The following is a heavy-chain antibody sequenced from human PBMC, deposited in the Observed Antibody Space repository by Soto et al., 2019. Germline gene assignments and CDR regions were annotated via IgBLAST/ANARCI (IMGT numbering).Heavy chain of an antibody. CDR2: INYSGST. D-gene: IGHD3-22*01. V-gene: IGHV4-61*08. Sequence: SETLSLTCTVSGGSISSGDYYWSWIRQHPGKGLEWIGEINYSGSTNYNPSLKSRVTISVDTSKNQFSLKLTSVTAADAALYYCARDFFDSSDYTTNWFDPWGQGTLVTVSS. CDR3: ARDFFDSSDYTTNWFDP. J-gene: IGHJ5*02. CDR1: GGSISSGDYY.